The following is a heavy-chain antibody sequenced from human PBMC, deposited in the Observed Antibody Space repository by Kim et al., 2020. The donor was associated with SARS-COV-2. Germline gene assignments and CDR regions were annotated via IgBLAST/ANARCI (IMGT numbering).Heavy chain of an antibody. D-gene: IGHD2-15*01. CDR2: ISGDGGST. V-gene: IGHV3-23*01. J-gene: IGHJ4*02. CDR1: GFSFTNYA. Sequence: GGSLRLSCAASGFSFTNYAMNWVRQAPGKGLEWVSSISGDGGSTYYAASVGGRFTISRDNSKNTLDLQMNSLRADDTAVYYCVKGYCSSGSCPGDYWGQGTLVIVSS. CDR3: VKGYCSSGSCPGDY.